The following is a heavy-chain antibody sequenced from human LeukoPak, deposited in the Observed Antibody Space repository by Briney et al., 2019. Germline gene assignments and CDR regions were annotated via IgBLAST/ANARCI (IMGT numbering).Heavy chain of an antibody. CDR2: IAYDGSNT. Sequence: GGSLRLSCAASGFTFSSYVMHWVRQAPGKGLEWVAVIAYDGSNTNYADSVKGRFTISRDNSKNTLYLQMNSLRAEDTAAYYCARDLTKSSGRVGGYWGQGTLVTVSS. CDR3: ARDLTKSSGRVGGY. CDR1: GFTFSSYV. J-gene: IGHJ4*02. V-gene: IGHV3-30*04. D-gene: IGHD4-23*01.